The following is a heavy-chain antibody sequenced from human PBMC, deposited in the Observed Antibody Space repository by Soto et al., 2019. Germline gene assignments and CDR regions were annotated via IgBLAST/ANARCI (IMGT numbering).Heavy chain of an antibody. V-gene: IGHV1-69*12. J-gene: IGHJ6*02. CDR1: GGTFSTSA. D-gene: IGHD1-7*01. CDR2: VMPIVRSP. CDR3: PRDKDRAQLGGNYSDILDV. Sequence: QVQLEQSGAEVKKPGSSVKFSCKASGGTFSTSAISWVRQAPGQGLEWMGGVMPIVRSPDYEQNFQGRVNSTADESTNTAYIELSGMRSDDTAVYYCPRDKDRAQLGGNYSDILDVWGQGTTVTVSS.